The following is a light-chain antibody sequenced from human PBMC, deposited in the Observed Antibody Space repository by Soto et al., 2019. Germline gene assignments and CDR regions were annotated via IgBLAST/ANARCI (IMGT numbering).Light chain of an antibody. CDR1: QSVSIL. V-gene: IGKV3-15*01. CDR2: GAS. CDR3: QQYDNWPPWT. Sequence: ENLMSQSPSTLSVFPVELATLSCRASQSVSILLAWYQQKPGQAPRLLIHGASTRATGIPARFSGSGSGTEFTLTISSLQSEDFAVYYCQQYDNWPPWTFGQGTKVDTK. J-gene: IGKJ1*01.